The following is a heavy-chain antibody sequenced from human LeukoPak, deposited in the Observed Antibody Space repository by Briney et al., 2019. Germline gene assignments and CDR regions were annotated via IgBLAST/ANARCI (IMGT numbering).Heavy chain of an antibody. CDR3: ASTIGSAGTQY. D-gene: IGHD6-13*01. CDR2: INGDGNTI. Sequence: PGGSLRLSCEASGFTFNGHWMHWVRQAPGKGLVWGSLINGDGNTISYADSVKGRFTISRDNAKNRLYLQMNSLGAEDTAVYYCASTIGSAGTQYRGQGTLVTVSS. J-gene: IGHJ4*02. V-gene: IGHV3-74*01. CDR1: GFTFNGHW.